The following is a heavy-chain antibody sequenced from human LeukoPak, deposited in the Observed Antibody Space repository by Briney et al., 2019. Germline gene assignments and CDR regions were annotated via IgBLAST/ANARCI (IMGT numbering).Heavy chain of an antibody. CDR2: IIPIFGTA. CDR1: GGTFSSYA. Sequence: SVKVSCKASGGTFSSYAISWVRQGPGQGLEWMGGIIPIFGTANYAQKFQGRVTITADESTSTAYMELSSLRSEDTAVYYCARGYEWLRPLDYWGQGTLVTVSS. CDR3: ARGYEWLRPLDY. D-gene: IGHD5-12*01. V-gene: IGHV1-69*01. J-gene: IGHJ4*02.